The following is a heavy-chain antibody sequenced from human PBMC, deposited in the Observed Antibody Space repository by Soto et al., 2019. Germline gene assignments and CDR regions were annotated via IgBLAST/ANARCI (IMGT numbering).Heavy chain of an antibody. CDR3: ARGEQYSGRIFDY. Sequence: PSETLSLTCTVSGGSISDYSSSHYWSWIRQPAGKGLEWVGRVSTSGHPTYSPSLKSQVTINPGTSKNQYSLQLNSVTPEDTAVYFCARGEQYSGRIFDYWGQGTLVTVSS. J-gene: IGHJ4*01. CDR2: VSTSGHP. V-gene: IGHV4-4*07. CDR1: GGSISDYSSSHY. D-gene: IGHD1-26*01.